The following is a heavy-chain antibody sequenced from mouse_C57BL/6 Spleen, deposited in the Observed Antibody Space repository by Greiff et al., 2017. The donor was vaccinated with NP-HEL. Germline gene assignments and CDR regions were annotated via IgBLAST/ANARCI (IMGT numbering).Heavy chain of an antibody. Sequence: QVQLQQPGAELVKPGASVKLSCKASGYAFSSYWMNWVKQRPGQGLEWIGKIYPGDGGTNYNGKFKGKATLTVDKSSSTAYMQLSSLASEDDAGECCAKGGYYTNEDYWGQGTTLTVSS. D-gene: IGHD2-5*01. J-gene: IGHJ2*01. CDR1: GYAFSSYW. V-gene: IGHV1-80*01. CDR3: AKGGYYTNEDY. CDR2: IYPGDGGT.